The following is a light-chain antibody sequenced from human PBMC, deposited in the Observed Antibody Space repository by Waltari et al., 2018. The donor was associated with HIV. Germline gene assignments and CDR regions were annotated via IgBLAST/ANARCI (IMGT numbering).Light chain of an antibody. J-gene: IGLJ1*01. CDR3: ATWDDSLGTYV. CDR1: HSKTGSNT. V-gene: IGLV1-44*01. CDR2: SAN. Sequence: QSVLPQPPSASGTPGQRVTISCSGGHSKTGSNTVNWYRQLPGTAPNLLIYSANQRPSGVPDRLSGSKSGNSASLAISGLQSDDEADYYCATWDDSLGTYVFGTATNVTVL.